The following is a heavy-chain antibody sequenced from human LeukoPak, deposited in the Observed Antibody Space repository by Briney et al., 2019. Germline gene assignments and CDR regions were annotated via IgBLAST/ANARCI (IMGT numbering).Heavy chain of an antibody. D-gene: IGHD2-2*01. CDR1: GGTFSSYT. CDR3: ATPQFMRHCSSTSCTPYYYYYGMDV. V-gene: IGHV1-69*01. CDR2: IIPIFGTA. J-gene: IGHJ6*02. Sequence: SVKVSCKASGGTFSSYTISWVRQAPGQGLEWMGGIIPIFGTANYAQKFQGRVTITADESTSTAYMELSSLRSEDTAVYYCATPQFMRHCSSTSCTPYYYYYGMDVWGQGTTVTVSS.